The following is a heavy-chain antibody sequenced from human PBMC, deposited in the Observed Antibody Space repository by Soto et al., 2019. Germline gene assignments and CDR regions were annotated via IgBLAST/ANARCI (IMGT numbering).Heavy chain of an antibody. CDR2: MNPNSGNT. Sequence: EASVKVSCKASGYTFTSYDINWVRQATGQGLEWMGWMNPNSGNTGHAQKFQGRVTMTRNTSISTAYMELSSLRSEDMAVYYCASFVYYYGSGSYYNWGQGTLVTVSS. CDR1: GYTFTSYD. V-gene: IGHV1-8*01. J-gene: IGHJ4*02. D-gene: IGHD3-10*01. CDR3: ASFVYYYGSGSYYN.